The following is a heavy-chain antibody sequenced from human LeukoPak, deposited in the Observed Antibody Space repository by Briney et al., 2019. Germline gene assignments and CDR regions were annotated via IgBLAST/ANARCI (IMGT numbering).Heavy chain of an antibody. CDR1: GGPFSGYY. CDR3: ARGIVGAIPHFDY. Sequence: SETLSLTCAVYGGPFSGYYWSWIRQPPGKGLEWIGEINHSGSTNYNPSLKSRVTISVDTSKNQFSLKLSSVTAADTAVYYCARGIVGAIPHFDYWGQGTLVTVSS. J-gene: IGHJ4*02. D-gene: IGHD1-26*01. CDR2: INHSGST. V-gene: IGHV4-34*01.